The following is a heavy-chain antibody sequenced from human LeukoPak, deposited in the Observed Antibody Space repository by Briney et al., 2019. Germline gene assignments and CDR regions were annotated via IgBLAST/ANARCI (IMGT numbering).Heavy chain of an antibody. CDR3: ARGSGYVRPLPDP. D-gene: IGHD5-12*01. CDR2: ISAYNGNT. Sequence: GASVKVSCKASGYTFTGYYMHWVRQAPGQGLEWMGWISAYNGNTNYAQKLQGRVTMTTDTSTSTAYMELRSLRSDDTAVYYCARGSGYVRPLPDPWGQGTLVTVSS. V-gene: IGHV1-18*04. J-gene: IGHJ5*02. CDR1: GYTFTGYY.